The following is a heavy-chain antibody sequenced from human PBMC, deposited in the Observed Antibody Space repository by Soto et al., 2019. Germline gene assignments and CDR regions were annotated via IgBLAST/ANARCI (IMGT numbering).Heavy chain of an antibody. V-gene: IGHV3-30*18. D-gene: IGHD6-19*01. Sequence: QVQLVESGGGVVQPGRSLRLSCAASGFTFSSYGMHWVRQAPGKGLEWVAVISYDGSNKYYADSVKGRFTISRDNSKNTLYLQMKSLRAEDTAVYYCANPYSSGWYGPFDYWGQGTLVTVSS. CDR2: ISYDGSNK. J-gene: IGHJ4*02. CDR1: GFTFSSYG. CDR3: ANPYSSGWYGPFDY.